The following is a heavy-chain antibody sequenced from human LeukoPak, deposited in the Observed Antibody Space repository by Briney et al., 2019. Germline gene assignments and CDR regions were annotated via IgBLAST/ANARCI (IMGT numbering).Heavy chain of an antibody. CDR2: IHYSGST. CDR3: ARIRWATVVTYFDY. Sequence: SETLSLTCTVSGGSISSYYWSWIRQPPGRGLEWIGYIHYSGSTNYNPSLKSRVTISVDTSKNQFSLKLSSVTAADTAVYYCARIRWATVVTYFDYWGQGTLVTVSS. CDR1: GGSISSYY. V-gene: IGHV4-59*12. J-gene: IGHJ4*02. D-gene: IGHD4-17*01.